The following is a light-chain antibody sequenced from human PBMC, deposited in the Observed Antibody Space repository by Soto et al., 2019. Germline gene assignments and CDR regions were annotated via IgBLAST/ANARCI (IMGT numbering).Light chain of an antibody. CDR1: QSISSW. V-gene: IGKV1-5*01. CDR3: LQYNDYPFT. Sequence: DIQMTQSPSTLSASVGYRFTITCLASQSISSWLAWYQQKPGKAPKLLIYDASSLESGVPSRFSGSGSGTEFTLTISSLQPDDFATYYCLQYNDYPFTFGQGTRLEIK. J-gene: IGKJ5*01. CDR2: DAS.